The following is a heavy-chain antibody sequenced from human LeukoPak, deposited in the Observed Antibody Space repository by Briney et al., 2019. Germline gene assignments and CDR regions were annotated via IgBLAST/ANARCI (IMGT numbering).Heavy chain of an antibody. CDR2: IRQDGSET. CDR1: RFIFSNYW. CDR3: ARDLFDY. V-gene: IGHV3-7*01. Sequence: GGSLRLSCAASRFIFSNYWMTWVRQAPGKGLEWVANIRQDGSETNYVDSVKGRFTISRDSAKNSLYLQMNSLRDDDTAVYYCARDLFDYWGQGTLVTVSS. J-gene: IGHJ4*02.